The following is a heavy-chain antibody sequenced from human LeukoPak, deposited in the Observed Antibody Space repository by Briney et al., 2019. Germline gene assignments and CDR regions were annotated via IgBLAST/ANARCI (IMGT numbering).Heavy chain of an antibody. CDR2: ITNDGSST. V-gene: IGHV3-74*01. Sequence: GGSLRLSCAASGLTFSSHWMHWVRQAPGKGLVWVSRITNDGSSTTYADSVKGRFTISRDGSKNTLYLQLNSLRTEDTAIYYCVREREGSNSEHWGQGTLVTVS. CDR3: VREREGSNSEH. J-gene: IGHJ1*01. CDR1: GLTFSSHW. D-gene: IGHD1-26*01.